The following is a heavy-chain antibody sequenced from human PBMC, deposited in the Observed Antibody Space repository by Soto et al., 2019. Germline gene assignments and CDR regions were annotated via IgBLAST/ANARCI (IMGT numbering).Heavy chain of an antibody. Sequence: GASVKVSCKASGCTFTGYYVHWVRQAPGQGLEWMGWINPNSGGTIYSQKFQGRVTMTRDTSINTAYMALSSLTFDDTAVYYCASTGNFGSGTSFRVDYWGQGTLVTVSS. CDR2: INPNSGGT. CDR3: ASTGNFGSGTSFRVDY. V-gene: IGHV1-2*02. J-gene: IGHJ4*02. D-gene: IGHD3-10*01. CDR1: GCTFTGYY.